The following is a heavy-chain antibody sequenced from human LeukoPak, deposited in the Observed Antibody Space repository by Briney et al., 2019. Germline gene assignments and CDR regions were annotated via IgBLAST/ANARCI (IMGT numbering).Heavy chain of an antibody. J-gene: IGHJ5*02. D-gene: IGHD3-10*01. CDR2: IYYSGST. V-gene: IGHV4-59*01. CDR1: GGSISSYY. CDR3: ARGEDLRIRGVIAHIWFDP. Sequence: PSETLSLTCSVSGGSISSYYWSWIRQPPGKGLEWIGYIYYSGSTNYIPSLKSRVTISVDTSKNQFSLKLSSVTAADTAMYYCARGEDLRIRGVIAHIWFDPWGQGTLVTVSS.